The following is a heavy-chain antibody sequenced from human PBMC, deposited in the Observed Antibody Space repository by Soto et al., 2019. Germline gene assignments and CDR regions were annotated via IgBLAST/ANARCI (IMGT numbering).Heavy chain of an antibody. Sequence: SETLTLTCTVSGYSITSGFYWGWIRQPPRKGLEWIGSLYHSGTTYYNPSLKSRVTISVDTSKNQFSLKLSSVTAADTAVYYCARVRGASGNQYFDYWGQGTLVTVSS. CDR2: LYHSGTT. V-gene: IGHV4-38-2*02. CDR3: ARVRGASGNQYFDY. J-gene: IGHJ4*02. CDR1: GYSITSGFY. D-gene: IGHD3-10*01.